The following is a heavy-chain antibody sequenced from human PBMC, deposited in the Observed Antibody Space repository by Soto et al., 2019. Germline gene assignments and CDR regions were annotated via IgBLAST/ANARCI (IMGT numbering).Heavy chain of an antibody. D-gene: IGHD3-3*01. CDR3: ARDPHEYWTSYWFDP. J-gene: IGHJ5*02. V-gene: IGHV1-18*01. CDR2: ISAYDGKT. CDR1: GYNFNIYG. Sequence: ASVKVSCKASGYNFNIYGINWVRQAPGQGLELMGWISAYDGKTTYAEKFQGRVTMTTDASTSTAYMELRSLRADDTAVDYGARDPHEYWTSYWFDPWGQGTLVTVSS.